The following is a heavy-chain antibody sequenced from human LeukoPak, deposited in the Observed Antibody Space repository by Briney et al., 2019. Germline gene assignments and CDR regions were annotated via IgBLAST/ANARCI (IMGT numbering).Heavy chain of an antibody. CDR3: VRELEGGLGDY. CDR2: IWYDESNK. Sequence: GGSLRLSCAASGFTFSSYGMYWVRQAPGKGLEWVAVIWYDESNKYYADSVKGRFTISRDNSKNTLYLQMNSLRAEDTAVYYCVRELEGGLGDYWGQGTLVTVSS. D-gene: IGHD2-15*01. V-gene: IGHV3-33*07. J-gene: IGHJ4*02. CDR1: GFTFSSYG.